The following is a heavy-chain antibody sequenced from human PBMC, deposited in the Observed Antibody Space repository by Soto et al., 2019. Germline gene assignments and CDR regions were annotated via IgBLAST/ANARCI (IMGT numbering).Heavy chain of an antibody. V-gene: IGHV3-53*04. CDR1: GFTVSSNY. Sequence: EVQLVESGGGLVQPGGSLRLSCAASGFTVSSNYMSWVRQAPGKGLEWVSVIYSGGSTYYADSVKGRFTISGHNSKNTLYLQMNSLRAEDTAVYYCARPRALMIDDYYGMDVWGQGTTVTVSS. J-gene: IGHJ6*02. CDR2: IYSGGST. CDR3: ARPRALMIDDYYGMDV. D-gene: IGHD3-22*01.